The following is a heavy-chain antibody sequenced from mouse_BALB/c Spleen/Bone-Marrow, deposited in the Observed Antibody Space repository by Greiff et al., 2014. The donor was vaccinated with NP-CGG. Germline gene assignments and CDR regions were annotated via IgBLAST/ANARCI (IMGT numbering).Heavy chain of an antibody. CDR3: TRREGNYAFAY. Sequence: QVQLQQPGAELVRPGASVKLSCKASGYTFTSYWINWVKQRPGQGLEWIGNIYPSDSYTNYNQKFKDKATLTVDKSSSTAYMQLSSPTPEDSAVYYCTRREGNYAFAYWGQGTLVTVSA. CDR1: GYTFTSYW. V-gene: IGHV1-69*02. J-gene: IGHJ3*01. D-gene: IGHD2-1*01. CDR2: IYPSDSYT.